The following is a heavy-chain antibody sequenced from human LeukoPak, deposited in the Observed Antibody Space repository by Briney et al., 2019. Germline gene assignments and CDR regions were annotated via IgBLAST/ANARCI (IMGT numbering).Heavy chain of an antibody. D-gene: IGHD2-8*01. CDR2: ISGSGGST. CDR1: GFTFSKYG. V-gene: IGHV3-23*01. Sequence: AGSLPVPHAASGFTFSKYGKSWVRQAPGKGLEWVSLISGSGGSTYTANAVKGRFTISRDNSKNMLYLQMDSLRAEDTAVYYCVKVVYGVATGFDYWGE. J-gene: IGHJ4*01. CDR3: VKVVYGVATGFDY.